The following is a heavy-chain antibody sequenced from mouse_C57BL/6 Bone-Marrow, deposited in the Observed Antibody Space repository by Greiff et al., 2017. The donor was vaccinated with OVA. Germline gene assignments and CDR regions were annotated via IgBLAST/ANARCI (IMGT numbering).Heavy chain of an antibody. D-gene: IGHD2-10*01. CDR1: GFTFTDYY. Sequence: EVQLVESGGGLVQPGGSLSLSCAASGFTFTDYYMSWVRPPPGKALEWLGFIRNKANGYTTEYSASVKGRFTISRDNSQSILYLQMNALRAEDSSTYYCARSYYGNRGFAYWGQGTLVTVSA. V-gene: IGHV7-3*01. CDR2: IRNKANGYTT. J-gene: IGHJ3*01. CDR3: ARSYYGNRGFAY.